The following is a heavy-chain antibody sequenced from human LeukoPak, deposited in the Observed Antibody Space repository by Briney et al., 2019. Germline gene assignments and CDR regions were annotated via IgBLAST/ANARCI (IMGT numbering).Heavy chain of an antibody. Sequence: GGSLRLSCAASGFIFNNYGMHWVRQAPGEGLEWVAVISYDGSNKNYADSVKGRFTISRDSSKNTVYLQMNSLRVEDTAVYYCAKDWAPYCGGDCYFNYWGQGTLVTVSS. CDR2: ISYDGSNK. V-gene: IGHV3-30*18. CDR1: GFIFNNYG. J-gene: IGHJ4*02. D-gene: IGHD2-21*02. CDR3: AKDWAPYCGGDCYFNY.